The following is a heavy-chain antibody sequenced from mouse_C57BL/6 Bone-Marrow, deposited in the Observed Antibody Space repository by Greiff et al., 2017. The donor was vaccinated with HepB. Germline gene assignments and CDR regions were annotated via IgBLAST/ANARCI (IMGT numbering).Heavy chain of an antibody. D-gene: IGHD3-1*01. CDR2: ISSGGSYT. J-gene: IGHJ2*01. CDR3: ARLGDDYFDY. CDR1: GFTFSSYG. Sequence: EVKLMESGGDLVKPGGSLKLSCAASGFTFSSYGMSWVRQTPDKRLEWVATISSGGSYTYYPDSVKGRITISRDNATNTLYLQMSSLKSEDTAMYYCARLGDDYFDYWGQGTTLTVSS. V-gene: IGHV5-6*01.